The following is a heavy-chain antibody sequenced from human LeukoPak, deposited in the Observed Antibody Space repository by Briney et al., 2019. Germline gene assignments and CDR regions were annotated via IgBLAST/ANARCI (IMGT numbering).Heavy chain of an antibody. CDR1: GFTVSSNY. V-gene: IGHV3-66*02. CDR3: ARVRRFWSGYWDNDY. J-gene: IGHJ4*02. CDR2: IYSGGST. D-gene: IGHD3-3*01. Sequence: PGGSLRLSCAASGFTVSSNYMSWVRQAPGKGLEWVSVIYSGGSTYYAGSVKGRFTISRDNSKNTLYLQMNSLRAEDTAVYYCARVRRFWSGYWDNDYWGQGTLVTVSS.